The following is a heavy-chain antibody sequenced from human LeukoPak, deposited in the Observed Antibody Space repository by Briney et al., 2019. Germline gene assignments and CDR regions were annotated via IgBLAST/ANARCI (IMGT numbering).Heavy chain of an antibody. J-gene: IGHJ3*02. CDR3: ATVSVIVVVKADDAFDI. Sequence: ASVKVSCKVSGYTLTELSMHWVRQAPGKGLEWMGGFDPEDGETIYAQKFQGRVTMTEDTSTDTAHMELSSLRSEDTAVYYCATVSVIVVVKADDAFDIWGQGTMVTVSS. D-gene: IGHD3-22*01. CDR2: FDPEDGET. V-gene: IGHV1-24*01. CDR1: GYTLTELS.